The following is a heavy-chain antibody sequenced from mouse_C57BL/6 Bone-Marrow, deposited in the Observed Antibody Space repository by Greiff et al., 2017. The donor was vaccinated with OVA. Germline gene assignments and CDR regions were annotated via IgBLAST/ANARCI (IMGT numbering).Heavy chain of an antibody. D-gene: IGHD2-5*01. V-gene: IGHV1-64*01. J-gene: IGHJ2*01. Sequence: QVQLQQPGAELVKPGASVKLSCKASGYTFTSYWMHWVKQRPGQGLEWIGMINPNSGSTKYNEKFKSQATLTVDKSSSTAYMQLSSLTSEDSADYDCARPVSNYSNYYYFDYWGQGTTLTVSS. CDR2: INPNSGST. CDR1: GYTFTSYW. CDR3: ARPVSNYSNYYYFDY.